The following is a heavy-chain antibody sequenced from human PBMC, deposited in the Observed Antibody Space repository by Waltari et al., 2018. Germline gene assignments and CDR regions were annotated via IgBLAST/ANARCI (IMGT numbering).Heavy chain of an antibody. Sequence: QVQLQESGPGLVKPSETLSLTCSVSGYSISSGYYWCWLPQPPGKGMEWIGSIYHRGSTYDNPSLKSRVTISVDTSKNQFSLKLSSVTAADTAVYYCARLEAAAGTNRFDPWGQGTLVTVSS. CDR2: IYHRGST. V-gene: IGHV4-38-2*01. D-gene: IGHD6-13*01. CDR3: ARLEAAAGTNRFDP. J-gene: IGHJ5*02. CDR1: GYSISSGYY.